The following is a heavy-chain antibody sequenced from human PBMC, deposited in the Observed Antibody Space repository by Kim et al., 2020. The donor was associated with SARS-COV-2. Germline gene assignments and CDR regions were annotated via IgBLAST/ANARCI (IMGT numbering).Heavy chain of an antibody. CDR3: ARATQGEPDDD. CDR2: ISSSSSYI. Sequence: GGSLRLSCAASGFTFSSYSMHWVRQAPGKGLEWVSSISSSSSYIYYADSVKGRFTISRDNAKNSLYLQMNSLRAEDTAVYYCARATQGEPDDDWGQGTPVTVSS. D-gene: IGHD3-16*01. V-gene: IGHV3-21*01. J-gene: IGHJ4*02. CDR1: GFTFSSYS.